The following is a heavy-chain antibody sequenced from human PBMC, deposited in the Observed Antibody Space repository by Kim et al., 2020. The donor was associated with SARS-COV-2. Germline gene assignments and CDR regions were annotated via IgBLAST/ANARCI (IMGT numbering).Heavy chain of an antibody. D-gene: IGHD3-10*01. Sequence: SVKVSCKASGGTFSSYAISWVRQAPGQGLEWMGGIIPIFGTANYAQKFQGRVTITADESTSTAYMELSSLRSEDTAVYYCARARQIGVTMVRGYDAFDIWGQGTMVTVSS. CDR1: GGTFSSYA. V-gene: IGHV1-69*13. J-gene: IGHJ3*02. CDR2: IIPIFGTA. CDR3: ARARQIGVTMVRGYDAFDI.